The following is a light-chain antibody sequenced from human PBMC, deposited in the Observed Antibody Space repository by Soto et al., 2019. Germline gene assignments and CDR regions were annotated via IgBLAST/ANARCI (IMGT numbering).Light chain of an antibody. CDR1: SGSIASHY. J-gene: IGLJ3*02. V-gene: IGLV6-57*02. Sequence: NFMLTQPRSVSGSPGKTVTISCTATSGSIASHYVQWYQQRPGSAPTTVIYEDNQRPSGVPDRFSGSIDSSSNSASLAISGLQTEDEAEYFCQSYDSTNWVFGGGTKVTVL. CDR3: QSYDSTNWV. CDR2: EDN.